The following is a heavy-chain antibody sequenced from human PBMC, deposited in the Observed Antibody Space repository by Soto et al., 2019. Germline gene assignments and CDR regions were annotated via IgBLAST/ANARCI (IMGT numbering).Heavy chain of an antibody. CDR2: VSPDGSIT. CDR3: ARGLNADSDF. CDR1: GFTLSESW. Sequence: EVQLVESGGGLVQPGGSLRLSCAASGFTLSESWMNWVRQAPGKGLVWVSRVSPDGSITTYADFVKGRFIISRDTAKNTLYMQMESLVVYCAAVYYCARGLNADSDFWGQGTLVTVSS. D-gene: IGHD4-17*01. V-gene: IGHV3-74*01. J-gene: IGHJ4*02.